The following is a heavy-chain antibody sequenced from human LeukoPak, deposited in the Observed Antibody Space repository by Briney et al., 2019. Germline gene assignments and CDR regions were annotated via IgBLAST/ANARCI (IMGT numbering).Heavy chain of an antibody. CDR1: GYTFTGYY. CDR2: INPNSGGT. V-gene: IGHV1-2*02. CDR3: ARDHPPLVGSSGWYVQNWFDP. D-gene: IGHD6-19*01. J-gene: IGHJ5*02. Sequence: EASVKVSCKASGYTFTGYYMHWVRQAPGQGLEWMGWINPNSGGTNYAQKFQGRVTMTRDTSISTAYMELSRLRSDDTAVYYCARDHPPLVGSSGWYVQNWFDPWGQGTLVTVSS.